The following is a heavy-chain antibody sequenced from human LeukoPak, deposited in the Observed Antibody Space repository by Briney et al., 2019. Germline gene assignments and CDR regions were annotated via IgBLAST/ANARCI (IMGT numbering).Heavy chain of an antibody. D-gene: IGHD1-14*01. CDR3: ARSLKPGTLDY. Sequence: PGGSLRLSCAASGFTFSSYAVSWVRQAPGKGLEWVSVISGSGGTTFHADSVKGQFIISRDNSKNTVYLEMNSLRAEDTAVYYCARSLKPGTLDYWGQGTLVTVSS. J-gene: IGHJ4*02. V-gene: IGHV3-23*01. CDR1: GFTFSSYA. CDR2: ISGSGGTT.